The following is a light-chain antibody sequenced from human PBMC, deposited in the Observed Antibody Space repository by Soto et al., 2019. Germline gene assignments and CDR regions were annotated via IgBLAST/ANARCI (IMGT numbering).Light chain of an antibody. V-gene: IGKV3-20*01. CDR1: QSVSRSY. J-gene: IGKJ4*01. Sequence: ETELTQSPGTLSLSPGERATLSCRASQSVSRSYLAWYQQKPGQAPRLLIYGASSRASGIPDRFSGSGSGTDFTLIISRLAPEDFSVYYCQQDGNSPHTFGGGTKVAIK. CDR3: QQDGNSPHT. CDR2: GAS.